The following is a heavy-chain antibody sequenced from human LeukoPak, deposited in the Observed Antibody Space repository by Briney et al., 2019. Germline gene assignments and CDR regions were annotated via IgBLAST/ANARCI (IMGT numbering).Heavy chain of an antibody. V-gene: IGHV1-24*01. J-gene: IGHJ4*02. CDR2: IDPEDGET. CDR3: ATGYSCGYRLDY. D-gene: IGHD5-18*01. Sequence: GGSVKLSCKVSGYTFSELSMHWVRQAPGKGLEWMGGIDPEDGETIYAEKLKGRVTMTEDTSTDTAYMELSSLRSEDTAVYYCATGYSCGYRLDYWGQGTLVTVSS. CDR1: GYTFSELS.